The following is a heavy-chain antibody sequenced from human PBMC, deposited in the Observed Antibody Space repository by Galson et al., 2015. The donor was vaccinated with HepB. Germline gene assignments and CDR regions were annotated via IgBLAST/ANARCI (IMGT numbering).Heavy chain of an antibody. Sequence: SLRLSCAASGFTFSSYAMHWVRQAPGKGLEWVAIISYDGSNKYYADSVKGRFTISRDNSKNMLYLQMNSLRAEDTAMYYCATERTLYCGGDYYSGDAFDIWGQGTMVTVSS. CDR3: ATERTLYCGGDYYSGDAFDI. D-gene: IGHD2-21*02. V-gene: IGHV3-30-3*01. CDR1: GFTFSSYA. J-gene: IGHJ3*02. CDR2: ISYDGSNK.